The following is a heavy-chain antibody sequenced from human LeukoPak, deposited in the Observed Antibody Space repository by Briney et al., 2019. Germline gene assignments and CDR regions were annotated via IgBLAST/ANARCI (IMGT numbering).Heavy chain of an antibody. CDR3: ARAPEPGDYASYYFDY. CDR1: GGSISSGDYY. J-gene: IGHJ4*02. CDR2: IYYSGST. V-gene: IGHV4-31*03. Sequence: PSQTLSLTCTVSGGSISSGDYYWSWIRQHPGKGLEWIGYIYYSGSTYYNPSLKSRVTISVDTSKNQFSLKLSSVTAADTAVYYCARAPEPGDYASYYFDYWGQGTLVTVSS. D-gene: IGHD4-17*01.